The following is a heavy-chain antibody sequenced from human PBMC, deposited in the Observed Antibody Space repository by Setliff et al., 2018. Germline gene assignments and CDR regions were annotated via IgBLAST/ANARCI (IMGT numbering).Heavy chain of an antibody. CDR3: ARSPGWIPWVDY. CDR2: IYSSGNT. V-gene: IGHV3-53*01. D-gene: IGHD5-18*01. CDR1: GFVVSGAY. J-gene: IGHJ4*02. Sequence: PGGSLRLSCAGSGFVVSGAYMSWVRQAPGKGLEWVSIIYSSGNTAYTDSVKGRFTISRDTSKNTVYLQMNNVTVDDTAVYYCARSPGWIPWVDYWGLGTLVTVSS.